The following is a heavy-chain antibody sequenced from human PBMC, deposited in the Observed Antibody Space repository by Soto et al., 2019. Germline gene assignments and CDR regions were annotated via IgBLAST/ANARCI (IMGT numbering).Heavy chain of an antibody. J-gene: IGHJ6*02. V-gene: IGHV3-53*01. Sequence: GGSLRLSCAASGFTVGSNYMSWVRQAPGKGLEWVSVIYSEGTPYYADSVKGRFTISRENSNNTLYLHMNNLRAEDTAVYYCARSTYYDILTGSYYYYAMDVWGQGTTVTVSS. CDR1: GFTVGSNY. CDR2: IYSEGTP. CDR3: ARSTYYDILTGSYYYYAMDV. D-gene: IGHD3-9*01.